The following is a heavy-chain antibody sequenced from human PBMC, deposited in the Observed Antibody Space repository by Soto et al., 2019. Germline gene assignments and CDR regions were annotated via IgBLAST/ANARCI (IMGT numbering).Heavy chain of an antibody. D-gene: IGHD3-22*01. CDR3: ARAGYYDSSGYVPFDY. Sequence: GASVKVSCKASGGTFSSYAISWVRQAPGQGLEWMGGIIPIFGTANYAQKFQGRVTITADESTSTAYMELSSLRSEDTAVYYCARAGYYDSSGYVPFDYWGQGTLVTLSS. J-gene: IGHJ4*02. CDR1: GGTFSSYA. CDR2: IIPIFGTA. V-gene: IGHV1-69*13.